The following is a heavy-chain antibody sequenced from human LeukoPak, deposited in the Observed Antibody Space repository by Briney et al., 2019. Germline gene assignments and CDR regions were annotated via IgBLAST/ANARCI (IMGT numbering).Heavy chain of an antibody. CDR1: GFTFSSYA. Sequence: GGSLRLSCAASGFTFSSYAMHWVRQAPGKGLEWVAVITYDGSNKYYADSVKGRFTISRDNSKNTLYLQMNSLRAEDTAVYYCARDSEDAAAGLDYWGQGTLVTVSS. V-gene: IGHV3-30*04. CDR3: ARDSEDAAAGLDY. CDR2: ITYDGSNK. D-gene: IGHD6-13*01. J-gene: IGHJ4*02.